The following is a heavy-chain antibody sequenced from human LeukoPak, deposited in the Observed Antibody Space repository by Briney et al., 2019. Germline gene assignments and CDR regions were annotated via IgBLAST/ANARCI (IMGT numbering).Heavy chain of an antibody. Sequence: SQTLSLTCALSGDSLSSNSAAWNWIRQSPSRGLEWLGRTYYRSKWYNDYAVSVKSRITINPDTSKNQFSLQLNSLTPEDTAVYYCARDLSGHYGDYFYYYYMDVWGKGTTVTVSS. V-gene: IGHV6-1*01. D-gene: IGHD4-17*01. CDR2: TYYRSKWYN. J-gene: IGHJ6*03. CDR3: ARDLSGHYGDYFYYYYMDV. CDR1: GDSLSSNSAA.